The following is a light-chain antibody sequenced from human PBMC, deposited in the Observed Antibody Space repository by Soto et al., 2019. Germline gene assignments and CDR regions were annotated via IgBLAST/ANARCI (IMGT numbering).Light chain of an antibody. CDR3: GTWDSSLSLNYV. V-gene: IGLV1-51*01. Sequence: QAVVTQPPSVSAAPGQKVTISCSGSSSNIGDSFVSWYQQLPGTAPKLLISDNNKRSSGIPDRFSGSKSGTTANLDITGLQTGDEADYYCGTWDSSLSLNYVFGPGTKLTVL. J-gene: IGLJ1*01. CDR2: DNN. CDR1: SSNIGDSF.